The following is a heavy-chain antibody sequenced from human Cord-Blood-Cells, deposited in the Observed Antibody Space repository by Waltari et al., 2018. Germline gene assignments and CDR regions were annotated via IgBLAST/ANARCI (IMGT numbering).Heavy chain of an antibody. D-gene: IGHD3-9*01. CDR3: ARVLTMSPEDY. Sequence: QVQLQPWGAGLLKPSETLSLTCAVYGGSFSGYYWSWIRQPPGKGLEWIGEINHSGSTNYNPSLKSRVTISVDTSKNQFSLKLSSVTAADTAVYYCARVLTMSPEDYWGQGTLVTVSS. V-gene: IGHV4-34*01. J-gene: IGHJ4*02. CDR2: INHSGST. CDR1: GGSFSGYY.